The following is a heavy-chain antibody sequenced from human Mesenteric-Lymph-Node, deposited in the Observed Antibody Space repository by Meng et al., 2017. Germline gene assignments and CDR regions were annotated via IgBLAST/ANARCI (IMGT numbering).Heavy chain of an antibody. Sequence: QVHLVQSGSELKKPGASVKVSCKASGYTFRTYTINCVRQAHGRGLEWMGWISTNTGTPTYTQGFTGRFVFSLDTSVRTAYLQISSLKAEDTAVYYCARGGNFDPWGQGTLVTVSS. CDR1: GYTFRTYT. J-gene: IGHJ5*02. V-gene: IGHV7-4-1*02. D-gene: IGHD2/OR15-2a*01. CDR2: ISTNTGTP. CDR3: ARGGNFDP.